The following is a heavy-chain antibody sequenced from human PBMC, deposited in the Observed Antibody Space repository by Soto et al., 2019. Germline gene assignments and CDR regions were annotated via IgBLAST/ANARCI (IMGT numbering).Heavy chain of an antibody. D-gene: IGHD1-26*01. CDR1: GGTFSSYT. Sequence: SVKVSCKASGGTFSSYTLSWVRHAPGQGLEWMGRIIPILGIANYAQKFQGRVTITADKSTSTAYMELSSLRSEDTAVYYCARRDSGSYYTGLFYGMDVWGQGTTVTVSS. J-gene: IGHJ6*02. CDR2: IIPILGIA. CDR3: ARRDSGSYYTGLFYGMDV. V-gene: IGHV1-69*02.